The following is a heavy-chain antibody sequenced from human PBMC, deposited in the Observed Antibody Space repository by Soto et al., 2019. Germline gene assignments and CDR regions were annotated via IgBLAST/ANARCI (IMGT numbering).Heavy chain of an antibody. CDR3: AKEGPITMIAARYFDY. CDR1: GFTFSSYG. V-gene: IGHV3-30*18. D-gene: IGHD3-22*01. J-gene: IGHJ4*02. Sequence: GGSLRLSCAASGFTFSSYGMHWVRQAPGKGLEWVAVISYDGSNKYYADSVKSRFTISRDNSKNTLYLQMNSLRAEDTAVYYCAKEGPITMIAARYFDYWGQGTLVTVSS. CDR2: ISYDGSNK.